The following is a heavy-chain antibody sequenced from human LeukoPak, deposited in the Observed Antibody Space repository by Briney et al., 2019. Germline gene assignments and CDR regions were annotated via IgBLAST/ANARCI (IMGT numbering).Heavy chain of an antibody. CDR3: ARDRDGYYGSGSYYKVWFDP. CDR1: GYIFTDYY. Sequence: ASVKVSCKASGYIFTDYYMHWVRQAPGQELGWMGRINPNSGGTNYAQKFQGRVTMTRDTSISTAYTELSSLRSEDTAVYYCARDRDGYYGSGSYYKVWFDPWGQGTLVTVSS. D-gene: IGHD3-10*01. V-gene: IGHV1/OR15-1*02. J-gene: IGHJ5*02. CDR2: INPNSGGT.